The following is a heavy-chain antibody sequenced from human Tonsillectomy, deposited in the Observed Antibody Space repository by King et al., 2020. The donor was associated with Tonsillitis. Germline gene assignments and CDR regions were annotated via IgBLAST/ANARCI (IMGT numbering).Heavy chain of an antibody. D-gene: IGHD5-18*01. Sequence: VQLVESGAEVKKPGASVKVSCKASGYMFIGYYMHWVRQAPGQGLEWMGWINPNSGGTRYAQKFQGRVTMTRDTSTSTAYMELSSLRSDDTAVYYCARDRGYVDTGADNWFDPWGQGTLVTVSS. V-gene: IGHV1-2*02. CDR3: ARDRGYVDTGADNWFDP. J-gene: IGHJ5*02. CDR2: INPNSGGT. CDR1: GYMFIGYY.